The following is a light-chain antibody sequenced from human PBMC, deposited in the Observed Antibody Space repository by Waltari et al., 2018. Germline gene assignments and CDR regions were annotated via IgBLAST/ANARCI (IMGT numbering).Light chain of an antibody. CDR2: HAS. CDR3: QHYESLPVT. Sequence: CRTSQSVRKYLAWYNLKPGQAPRRLIYHASCRATGIPDRFSGSGSGTDFSLTISRLEPEDFAVYYCQHYESLPVTFGQGTKVEIK. V-gene: IGKV3-20*01. CDR1: QSVRKY. J-gene: IGKJ1*01.